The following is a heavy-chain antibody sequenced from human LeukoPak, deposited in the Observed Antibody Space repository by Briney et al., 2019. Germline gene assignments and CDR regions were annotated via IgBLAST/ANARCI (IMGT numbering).Heavy chain of an antibody. V-gene: IGHV5-51*01. Sequence: GASLQISSEGAGSIFSNYWIGGVRPLAGKGLEGMGIIYPGDYETRYSPSFQGPVTISVDKSISTAYLQWSSLKASDTAMYYCAIPPGYCGNDCSFNHWGQGTLVTVSS. CDR3: AIPPGYCGNDCSFNH. CDR1: GSIFSNYW. J-gene: IGHJ4*02. CDR2: IYPGDYET. D-gene: IGHD2-21*02.